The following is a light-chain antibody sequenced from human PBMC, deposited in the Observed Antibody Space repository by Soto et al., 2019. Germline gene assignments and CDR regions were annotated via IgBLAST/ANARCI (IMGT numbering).Light chain of an antibody. CDR2: DAS. V-gene: IGKV1-5*01. J-gene: IGKJ5*01. Sequence: GDRVTITCRASQTISSWLAWYQQKKGKAPTLLIYDASTLERGVPSRFSGTGYGTEFTLSIDSLQPDDFATYYCQQYHTSSITFGQGTRLEIK. CDR3: QQYHTSSIT. CDR1: QTISSW.